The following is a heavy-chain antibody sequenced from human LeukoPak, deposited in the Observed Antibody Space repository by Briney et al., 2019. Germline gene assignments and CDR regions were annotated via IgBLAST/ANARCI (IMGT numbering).Heavy chain of an antibody. Sequence: GRSLRLSCAASGFTFDDYAMHWVRQAPGKGLEWVSGISWNSGSIGYADSVKGRFTISRDNAKNSLYLQMNSLRAEDTAVYYCAPCGVELRLGYWGQGTLVTVSS. CDR3: APCGVELRLGY. CDR1: GFTFDDYA. J-gene: IGHJ4*02. CDR2: ISWNSGSI. V-gene: IGHV3-9*01. D-gene: IGHD3-16*01.